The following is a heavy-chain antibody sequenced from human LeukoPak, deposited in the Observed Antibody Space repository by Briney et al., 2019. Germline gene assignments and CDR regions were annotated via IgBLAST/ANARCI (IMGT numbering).Heavy chain of an antibody. CDR1: GFTLSSYW. CDR3: TSTPSGYSYGYHVY. V-gene: IGHV3-74*01. Sequence: GGSLRLSCAASGFTLSSYWMHWVRQAPGKGLVWVSRINSDGSSTSYADSVKGRFTISRDNAKNTLYLQMNSLRAEDTAVYYCTSTPSGYSYGYHVYWGQGTLVTVSS. CDR2: INSDGSST. D-gene: IGHD5-18*01. J-gene: IGHJ4*02.